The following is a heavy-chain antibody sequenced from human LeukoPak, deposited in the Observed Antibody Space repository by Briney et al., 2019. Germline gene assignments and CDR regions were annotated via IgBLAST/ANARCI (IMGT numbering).Heavy chain of an antibody. J-gene: IGHJ3*02. CDR1: GGTFSSYT. V-gene: IGHV1-69*05. Sequence: SVKVSCKASGGTFSSYTISWVRQAPGQGLEWMGGIIPIFGTANYAQKFQGRVTITTDESTSTAYMELSSLRSEDTAVYYCARDLYYYDSSNAFDIWGQGTMVTVSS. D-gene: IGHD3-22*01. CDR3: ARDLYYYDSSNAFDI. CDR2: IIPIFGTA.